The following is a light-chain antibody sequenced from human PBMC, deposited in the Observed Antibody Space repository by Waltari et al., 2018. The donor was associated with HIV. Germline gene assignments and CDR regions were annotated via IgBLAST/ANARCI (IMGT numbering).Light chain of an antibody. CDR2: EVS. CDR3: SSYRSSNTWV. V-gene: IGLV2-14*01. J-gene: IGLJ2*01. Sequence: QSALTQPASVSGSPGQSITISCTGPSSDIGGYNYVSWYQQRPDKAPKLMIYEVSGRPSGVSNRFSGSKSGNTASLTISGLQAEDEADYYCSSYRSSNTWVFGGGTKVTVL. CDR1: SSDIGGYNY.